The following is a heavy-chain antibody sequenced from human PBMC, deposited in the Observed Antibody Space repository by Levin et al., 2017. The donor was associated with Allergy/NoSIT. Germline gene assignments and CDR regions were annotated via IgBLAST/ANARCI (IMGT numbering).Heavy chain of an antibody. CDR3: ARGGVVVAATLAYYFDY. Sequence: PGGSLRLSCAASGFTFSSYWMSWVRQAPGKGLEWVANIKQDGSEKYYVDSVKGRFTISRDNAKNSLYLQMNSLRAEDTAVYYCARGGVVVAATLAYYFDYWGQGTLVTVSS. V-gene: IGHV3-7*04. D-gene: IGHD2-15*01. CDR2: IKQDGSEK. CDR1: GFTFSSYW. J-gene: IGHJ4*02.